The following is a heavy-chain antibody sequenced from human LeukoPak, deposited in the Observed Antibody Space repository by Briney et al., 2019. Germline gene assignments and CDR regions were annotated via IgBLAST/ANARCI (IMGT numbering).Heavy chain of an antibody. CDR3: ARRRSSGKIFDY. Sequence: SETLSLTCTVSGGSISSSSYFWGWIRQPPGKGLEWIGSIYYSGSTYYNPSLKSRVTISVDTSKNRFSLKLSSVTAADTAVYYCARRRSSGKIFDYWGQGTLVTVSS. V-gene: IGHV4-39*01. D-gene: IGHD3-10*01. CDR2: IYYSGST. J-gene: IGHJ4*02. CDR1: GGSISSSSYF.